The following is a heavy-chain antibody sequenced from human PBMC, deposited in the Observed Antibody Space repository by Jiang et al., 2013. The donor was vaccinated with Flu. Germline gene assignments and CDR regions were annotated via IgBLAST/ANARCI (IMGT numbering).Heavy chain of an antibody. CDR2: SITVGAP. V-gene: IGHV4-59*01. J-gene: IGHJ5*02. D-gene: IGHD6-13*01. CDR3: ARDSSSWPNWFDP. Sequence: PPREGTWSGLGISITVGAPTTTPPSKSRVTISVDTSKNQFSLKLSSVTAADTAVYYCARDSSSWPNWFDPWGQGTLVTVSS.